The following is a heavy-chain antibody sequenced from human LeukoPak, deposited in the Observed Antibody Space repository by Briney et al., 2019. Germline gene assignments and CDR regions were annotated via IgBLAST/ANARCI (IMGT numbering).Heavy chain of an antibody. V-gene: IGHV3-23*01. D-gene: IGHD1-26*01. J-gene: IGHJ4*02. Sequence: GGSLRLSCAASGFSFSPCAMSWVRQAPGKGLEWVSATSGTGGSTHYADSVKGRFTVSRDNSKNTLYLQMNSLRAEDTAVYYCARAARGGATDYWGQGTLVTVSS. CDR2: TSGTGGST. CDR3: ARAARGGATDY. CDR1: GFSFSPCA.